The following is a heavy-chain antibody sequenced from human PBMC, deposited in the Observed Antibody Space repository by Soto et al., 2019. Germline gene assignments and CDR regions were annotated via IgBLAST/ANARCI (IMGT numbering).Heavy chain of an antibody. J-gene: IGHJ6*02. CDR1: GYSFTSYW. CDR3: ARLGFVYDTSTPYSNFPHYCGVNA. CDR2: IYPYDSYT. Sequence: PGVPLTISCKRYGYSFTSYWIGWVRQMPGKGLEWLGIIYPYDSYTRYSPSCKGHFTITADMSISTACVQWSTLKASDTAKYYCARLGFVYDTSTPYSNFPHYCGVNAWGQETTVTVSS. V-gene: IGHV5-51*01. D-gene: IGHD3-9*01.